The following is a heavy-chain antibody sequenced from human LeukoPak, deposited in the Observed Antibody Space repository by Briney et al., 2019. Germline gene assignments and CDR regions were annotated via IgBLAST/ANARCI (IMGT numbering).Heavy chain of an antibody. CDR1: GYSFTSYD. D-gene: IGHD4-17*01. CDR3: ARDSYGDYPFDY. J-gene: IGHJ4*02. V-gene: IGHV1-69*06. Sequence: ASVKVSCKTSGYSFTSYDINWVRQAPGQGLEWMGGIIPIFGTANYAQKFQGRVTITADKSTSTAYMEPSSLRSEDTAVYYCARDSYGDYPFDYWGQGTLVTVSS. CDR2: IIPIFGTA.